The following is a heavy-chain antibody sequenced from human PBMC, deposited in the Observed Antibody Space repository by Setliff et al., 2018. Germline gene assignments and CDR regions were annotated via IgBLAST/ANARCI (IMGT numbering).Heavy chain of an antibody. J-gene: IGHJ6*03. V-gene: IGHV1-18*01. CDR3: ARGEHIVSGDFYHYIDV. D-gene: IGHD2-15*01. Sequence: ASVKVSCKTSGYMFTTYGISWVRQDPGQGLEWMGWINPNAGNINYIQKFQGRVTMTRDTSISTAYMELRRLKSDDTAVYYCARGEHIVSGDFYHYIDVWGKGTTVTVSS. CDR2: INPNAGNI. CDR1: GYMFTTYG.